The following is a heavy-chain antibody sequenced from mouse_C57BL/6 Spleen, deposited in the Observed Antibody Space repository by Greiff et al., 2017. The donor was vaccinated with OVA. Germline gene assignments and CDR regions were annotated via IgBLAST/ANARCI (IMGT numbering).Heavy chain of an antibody. D-gene: IGHD2-3*01. CDR3: ARKALFYDGYYYAMDY. CDR2: IWSGGST. CDR1: GFSLTSYG. J-gene: IGHJ4*01. V-gene: IGHV2-2*01. Sequence: QVQLQQSGPGLVQPSQSLSITCTVSGFSLTSYGVHWVRQSPGKGLEWLGVIWSGGSTDYNAAFISRLSISKDNSKSQVFFKMNSLQADDTAIYYCARKALFYDGYYYAMDYWGQGTSVTVSS.